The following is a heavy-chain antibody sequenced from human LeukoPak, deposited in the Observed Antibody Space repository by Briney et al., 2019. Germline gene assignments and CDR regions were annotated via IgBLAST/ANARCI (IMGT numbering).Heavy chain of an antibody. Sequence: GGSLRLSCAASGFTFNTFDMTWVRQAPGKGLEWVSYISSGSSSRYYADSVKGRFTISRDNAKNSLYLQMNSLRAEDTAVYYCARDPIAYYYDSSGYYPYWGQGTLVTVSS. V-gene: IGHV3-48*01. CDR1: GFTFNTFD. D-gene: IGHD3-22*01. CDR2: ISSGSSSR. CDR3: ARDPIAYYYDSSGYYPY. J-gene: IGHJ4*02.